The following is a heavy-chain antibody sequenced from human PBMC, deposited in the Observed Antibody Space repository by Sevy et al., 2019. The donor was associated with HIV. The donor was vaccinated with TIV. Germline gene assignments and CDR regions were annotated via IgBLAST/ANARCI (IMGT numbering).Heavy chain of an antibody. J-gene: IGHJ3*02. Sequence: GGSLRLSCAASGFTVSSNHMIWVRQAPGKGLEWVSLIYSEGTKNYADSVKGRFTISRDNSKNTLYLQMNSLRAEDTAVYYCAIGSVSLVIAKDAFHIWGQGTMVTVSS. V-gene: IGHV3-53*01. CDR1: GFTVSSNH. CDR3: AIGSVSLVIAKDAFHI. D-gene: IGHD2-21*01. CDR2: IYSEGTK.